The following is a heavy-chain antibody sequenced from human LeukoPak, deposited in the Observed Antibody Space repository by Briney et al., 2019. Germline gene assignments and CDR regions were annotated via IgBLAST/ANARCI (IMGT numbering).Heavy chain of an antibody. CDR2: IKPSGGST. CDR3: ARVLDSDWYFDY. Sequence: GASVKVSCKASGYSFTTYYMHWVRQAPGQGLEWMGIIKPSGGSTSYAQKFQDRVTMTRDTSTSTVYMELSSLRSEDTAVYYCARVLDSDWYFDYWGQGTLVTVSS. V-gene: IGHV1-46*01. D-gene: IGHD6-19*01. J-gene: IGHJ4*02. CDR1: GYSFTTYY.